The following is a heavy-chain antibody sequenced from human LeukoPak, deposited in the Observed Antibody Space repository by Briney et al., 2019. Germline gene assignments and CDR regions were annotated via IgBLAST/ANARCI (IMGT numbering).Heavy chain of an antibody. CDR3: ARTRDYGDHSDY. D-gene: IGHD4-17*01. J-gene: IGHJ4*02. V-gene: IGHV4-59*02. Sequence: PSETLSLTCSVSGGSVSSYYWSWIRQPPGKGLEWIGFFHDGGSTVYNPSLKRRVTISVDTSKNQFSLKLSSVTAADTAVYYCARTRDYGDHSDYWGQGTLVTVSS. CDR1: GGSVSSYY. CDR2: FHDGGST.